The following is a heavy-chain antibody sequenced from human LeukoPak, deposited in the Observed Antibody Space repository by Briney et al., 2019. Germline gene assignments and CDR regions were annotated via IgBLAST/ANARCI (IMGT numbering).Heavy chain of an antibody. J-gene: IGHJ4*02. CDR3: ARGLLATVTY. D-gene: IGHD4-17*01. Sequence: PSETLSLTCTVSGYSISSGYYWGWIRQPPGKGLEWIGSIYHSGSTYYNPSLKSRVTISVDTSKNQFSLKLSSVTAADTAVYYCARGLLATVTYWGQGTLVTVSS. V-gene: IGHV4-38-2*02. CDR2: IYHSGST. CDR1: GYSISSGYY.